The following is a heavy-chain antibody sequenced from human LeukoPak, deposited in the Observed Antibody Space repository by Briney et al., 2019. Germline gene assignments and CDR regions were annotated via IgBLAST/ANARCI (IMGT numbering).Heavy chain of an antibody. Sequence: SETLSLTCSVSGGSISISNYYWGWIRQPPGKGLEWIGSIYYSGSSTYYNPSLKSRVTISVDTSKNQFSLKVSSVTAADTAVYYCARGPNSNWSGLDFWGQGTLLTVSS. CDR2: IYYSGSST. CDR3: ARGPNSNWSGLDF. D-gene: IGHD6-6*01. J-gene: IGHJ4*02. CDR1: GGSISISNYY. V-gene: IGHV4-39*01.